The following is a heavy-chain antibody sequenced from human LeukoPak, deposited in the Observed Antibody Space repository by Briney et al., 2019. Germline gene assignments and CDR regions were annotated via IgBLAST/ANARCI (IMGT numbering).Heavy chain of an antibody. J-gene: IGHJ3*02. Sequence: SETLSLTCAVYGGSFSGYYWSWIRQPPGKGLEWIGEINHSGSTNYNPSLKSRVTISVDTSKNQFSLKLSSVTAADTAVYYCANLLETTTVTENAFDIWGQGTMVTVSS. CDR2: INHSGST. CDR1: GGSFSGYY. D-gene: IGHD4-17*01. CDR3: ANLLETTTVTENAFDI. V-gene: IGHV4-34*01.